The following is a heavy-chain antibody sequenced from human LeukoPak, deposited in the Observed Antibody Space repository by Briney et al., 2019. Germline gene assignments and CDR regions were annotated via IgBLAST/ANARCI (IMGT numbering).Heavy chain of an antibody. V-gene: IGHV3-21*01. Sequence: GGSLRLSCTASGFTFSSYSMNWVRQAPGKGLDWVSSISSSSSSYIYYADSVKGRFTISRDNAKNSLYLQMNSLRAEDTAVYYCARVEESYYYGSGSQTRQYYFDYWGQGTLVTVSS. CDR3: ARVEESYYYGSGSQTRQYYFDY. D-gene: IGHD3-10*01. CDR1: GFTFSSYS. CDR2: ISSSSSSYI. J-gene: IGHJ4*02.